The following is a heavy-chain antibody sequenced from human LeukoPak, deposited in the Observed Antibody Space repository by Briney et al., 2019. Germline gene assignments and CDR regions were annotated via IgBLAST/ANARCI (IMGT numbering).Heavy chain of an antibody. CDR1: GFTFSSHG. J-gene: IGHJ4*02. CDR2: IWYDGSNK. Sequence: GGSLRLSCAASGFTFSSHGMHWVRQAPGKGLEWVAVIWYDGSNKHYADSVKGRFTISRDDSKNALYLQMNSLRVEDTAVYYCARAVRGVGSDYWGQGTLVTVSS. CDR3: ARAVRGVGSDY. V-gene: IGHV3-33*01. D-gene: IGHD3-10*01.